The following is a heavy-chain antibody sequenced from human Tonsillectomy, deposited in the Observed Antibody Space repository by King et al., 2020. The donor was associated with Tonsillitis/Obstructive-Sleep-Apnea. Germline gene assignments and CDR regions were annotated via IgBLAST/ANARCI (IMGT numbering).Heavy chain of an antibody. CDR2: ISHDGSNK. CDR3: AKGNIYFYYYMDV. D-gene: IGHD1/OR15-1a*01. J-gene: IGHJ6*03. V-gene: IGHV3-30*18. Sequence: VQLVESGGAVVQPGRSLRLSCAASGFTFSSYAMHWVRQAPGKGLEWVAIISHDGSNKYYADSVKGRFTISRDNPKNTLYLQMNSLRAEDTAVYYCAKGNIYFYYYMDVWGQGTTVTVSS. CDR1: GFTFSSYA.